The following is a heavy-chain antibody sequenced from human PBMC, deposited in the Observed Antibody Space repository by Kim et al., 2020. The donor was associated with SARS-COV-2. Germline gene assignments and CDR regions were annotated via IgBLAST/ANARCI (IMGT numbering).Heavy chain of an antibody. CDR3: AREALSGLDYSFDY. CDR2: VDYTGRT. J-gene: IGHJ4*02. CDR1: GGSINSYY. Sequence: SETLSLTCTVSGGSINSYYWSWIRQPPGKGLEWIGYVDYTGRTTYNPSLKNRVSMSVDTPKNQFSLRLTSVTDADTAVYHCAREALSGLDYSFDYWGQGALVTVSS. D-gene: IGHD5-12*01. V-gene: IGHV4-59*01.